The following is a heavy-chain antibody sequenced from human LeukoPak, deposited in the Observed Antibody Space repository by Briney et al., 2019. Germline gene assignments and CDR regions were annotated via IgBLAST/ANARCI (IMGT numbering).Heavy chain of an antibody. V-gene: IGHV1-18*01. CDR1: GYTFTSYG. CDR3: ARELDGGDGYNYGFDY. Sequence: ASVKVSCKASGYTFTSYGISWVRQAPGQGLEWMGWISAYNGNTNYAQKLQGRVTMTTDTSTSTAYMELRSLRSDDTAVYYCARELDGGDGYNYGFDYWGQGTLVTVPS. CDR2: ISAYNGNT. J-gene: IGHJ4*02. D-gene: IGHD5-24*01.